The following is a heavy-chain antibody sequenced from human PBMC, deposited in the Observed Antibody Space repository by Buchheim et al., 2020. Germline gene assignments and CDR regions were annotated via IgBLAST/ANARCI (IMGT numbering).Heavy chain of an antibody. Sequence: QVQLQESGPGLVKPSETLSLTCTVSGGSISSYYWSWIRQPPGKGLEWIGYIYYSGSTNYNPSLKSRVTISVDTSQNQFSLKLSSVTAADTAVYYCARGIVVVTAIPYYYFDYWGQGTL. CDR1: GGSISSYY. V-gene: IGHV4-59*01. CDR3: ARGIVVVTAIPYYYFDY. J-gene: IGHJ4*02. D-gene: IGHD2-21*02. CDR2: IYYSGST.